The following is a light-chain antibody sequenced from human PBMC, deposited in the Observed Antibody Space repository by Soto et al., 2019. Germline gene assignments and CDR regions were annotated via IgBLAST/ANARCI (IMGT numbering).Light chain of an antibody. V-gene: IGKV3-20*01. J-gene: IGKJ5*01. CDR3: QQYASSPLT. CDR2: GAS. CDR1: QSVSNNY. Sequence: EIVLTQSPGTLSLSPGERATLFCRTSQSVSNNYLAWYQQKPGQAPRLLIYGASSRATGIPDRFSGSGSGTDFTLTISRLEPEDFAVYYCQQYASSPLTFGQGTRLEIK.